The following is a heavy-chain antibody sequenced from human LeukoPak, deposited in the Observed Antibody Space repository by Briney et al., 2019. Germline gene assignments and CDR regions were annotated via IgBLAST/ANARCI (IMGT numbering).Heavy chain of an antibody. Sequence: PGGSLRLSCTASGFTFDDYGMTWVRQAPGKGLEWVSGINWNGGSTGYADSAKGRFTISRDNAKNSLYLQMNSLRAEDTALYYCAKGSLSGWADYWGQGTLVTVSS. D-gene: IGHD6-19*01. CDR2: INWNGGST. J-gene: IGHJ4*02. CDR1: GFTFDDYG. CDR3: AKGSLSGWADY. V-gene: IGHV3-20*04.